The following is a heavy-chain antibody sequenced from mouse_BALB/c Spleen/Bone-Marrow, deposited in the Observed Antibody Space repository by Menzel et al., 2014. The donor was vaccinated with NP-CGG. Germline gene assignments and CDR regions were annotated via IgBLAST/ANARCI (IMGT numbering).Heavy chain of an antibody. Sequence: VQLVESGAELVKPGASVKLSCKASGHPFTNYYIHWVKQRPGQDLEWIGEINPSNGGTNFNEKFQSKDTLTVDKSSSTAYMQLSSLTSEDSAVNYCTTLGRFAYWGQGTLVTVSA. CDR2: INPSNGGT. D-gene: IGHD4-1*01. CDR1: GHPFTNYY. V-gene: IGHV1S81*02. CDR3: TTLGRFAY. J-gene: IGHJ3*01.